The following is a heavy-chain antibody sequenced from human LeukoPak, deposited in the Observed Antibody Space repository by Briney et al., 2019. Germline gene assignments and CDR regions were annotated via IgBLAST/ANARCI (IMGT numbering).Heavy chain of an antibody. CDR3: AKDQGLDYDSSGPSYGMDV. D-gene: IGHD3-22*01. CDR2: ISGSGGST. Sequence: GGSLRLSCAASGFTFSSYAMSWVRQAPGKGLEWVSAISGSGGSTYYADSVKGRFTISRDNSKNTPYLQMNSLRAEDTAVYYCAKDQGLDYDSSGPSYGMDVWGQGTTVTVSS. J-gene: IGHJ6*02. V-gene: IGHV3-23*01. CDR1: GFTFSSYA.